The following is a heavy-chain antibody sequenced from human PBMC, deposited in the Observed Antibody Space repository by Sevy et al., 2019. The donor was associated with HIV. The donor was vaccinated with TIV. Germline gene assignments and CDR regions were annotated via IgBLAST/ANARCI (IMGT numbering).Heavy chain of an antibody. J-gene: IGHJ4*01. CDR2: FSFGCGKI. CDR3: SRGGGSKPHDY. D-gene: IGHD3-16*01. Sequence: GGSLRLSCAASGFTFSKYSMSWIRQTPGKGLEWVSTFSFGCGKINYADSVKGRFTISRDDSRNTFYLQMNSLRAEDTAIYYRSRGGGSKPHDYRGQGTLVT. CDR1: GFTFSKYS. V-gene: IGHV3-23*01.